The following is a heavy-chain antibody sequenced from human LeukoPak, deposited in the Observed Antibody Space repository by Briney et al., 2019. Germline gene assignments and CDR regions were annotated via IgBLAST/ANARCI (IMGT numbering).Heavy chain of an antibody. D-gene: IGHD3-22*01. CDR1: GGSISIYY. CDR2: VYFSGST. Sequence: SESLSLTCTVAGGSISIYYCSSIRQPPGKGLEWIGYVYFSGSTNYNPSLKSRVTISVDTPKNQFSPKLSSVTAADTAVYYCARSYYYESSGYPGALGYWGQGTLVTVSP. V-gene: IGHV4-59*08. CDR3: ARSYYYESSGYPGALGY. J-gene: IGHJ4*02.